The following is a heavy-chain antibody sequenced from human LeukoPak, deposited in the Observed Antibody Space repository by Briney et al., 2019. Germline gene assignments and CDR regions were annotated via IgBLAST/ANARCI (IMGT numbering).Heavy chain of an antibody. J-gene: IGHJ3*01. CDR2: IKSKTDGGTT. V-gene: IGHV3-15*01. CDR1: GFNFYYDW. D-gene: IGHD2-2*01. CDR3: VRDQYCASSSCPGAFDL. Sequence: GGSLRLSCAASGFNFYYDWMSWVRQAPGKGLEWVGRIKSKTDGGTTEYAAPVKGRFTISRDDSRNTLYLQMSGLKTEDTAVYYCVRDQYCASSSCPGAFDLWGQGTVVTVSS.